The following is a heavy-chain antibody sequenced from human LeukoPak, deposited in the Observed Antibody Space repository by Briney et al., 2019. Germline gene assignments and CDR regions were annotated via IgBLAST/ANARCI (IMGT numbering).Heavy chain of an antibody. J-gene: IGHJ4*02. V-gene: IGHV4-39*01. CDR3: ARLRGAMTPVTSDFDY. D-gene: IGHD4-17*01. CDR1: GGSISGSSYY. CDR2: GFYSGSA. Sequence: SESLSLTCTVSGGSISGSSYYWAWIRQPPGKGLEWIGSGFYSGSAYYNPSLKSRLTISVDTSKNQFSLDLSSVTAADTAVYYCARLRGAMTPVTSDFDYWGQGTLVTVSS.